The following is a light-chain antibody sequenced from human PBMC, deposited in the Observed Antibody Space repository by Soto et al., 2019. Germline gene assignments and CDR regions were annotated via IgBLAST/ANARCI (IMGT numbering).Light chain of an antibody. V-gene: IGKV3-15*01. CDR1: QSVSSN. Sequence: EIVMTQSPVTLSLSPGERATLSCKASQSVSSNLAWYKQKPGQAPSLLIYGAFTRATGIPARFSGTGSGTEFTLTISSLQSEDFELYYCQQYNDWPLTFGQGTKVDIK. CDR3: QQYNDWPLT. CDR2: GAF. J-gene: IGKJ1*01.